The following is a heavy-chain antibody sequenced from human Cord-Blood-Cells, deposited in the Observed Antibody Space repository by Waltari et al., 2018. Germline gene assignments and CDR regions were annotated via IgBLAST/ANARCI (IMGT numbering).Heavy chain of an antibody. CDR1: GYSISSGYY. V-gene: IGHV4-38-2*02. Sequence: QVQLQESGPGLVKPSETLSLTCAVSGYSISSGYYWGWILQPPGKGLEWIGSIYHSGSTYYNPSLKSRVTISVDTSKNQFSLKLSSVTAADTAVYYCARDAAAAPRNWFDPWGQGTLVTVSS. J-gene: IGHJ5*02. CDR2: IYHSGST. CDR3: ARDAAAAPRNWFDP. D-gene: IGHD6-13*01.